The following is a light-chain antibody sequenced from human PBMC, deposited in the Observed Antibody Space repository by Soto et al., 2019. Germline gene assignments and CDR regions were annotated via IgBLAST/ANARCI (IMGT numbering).Light chain of an antibody. J-gene: IGLJ2*01. CDR2: SNN. Sequence: QSVLTQPPAASGTPGQRVTSSCSGSSSNIGGNTVNWYQQIPGTAPRVLIYSNNQRPSGVPDRFSGSKSGTSATLAISGLQSEAEADSDCAAWDDSLNSVVFGGGTKLTVL. V-gene: IGLV1-44*01. CDR3: AAWDDSLNSVV. CDR1: SSNIGGNT.